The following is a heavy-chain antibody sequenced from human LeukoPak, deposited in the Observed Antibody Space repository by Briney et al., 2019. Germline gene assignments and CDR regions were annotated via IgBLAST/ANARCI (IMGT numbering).Heavy chain of an antibody. CDR1: GFTFSSYA. V-gene: IGHV3-23*01. Sequence: GGSLRLSCAASGFTFSSYAMSWVRQAPGKGLEWVSAISGSGGSTYYADSVKGRFTISRDNSKNTLYLQMNSLRAEDTAVYYCAKAMGITMIVVVITPDFDYWGQGTLVTVSS. CDR2: ISGSGGST. J-gene: IGHJ4*02. D-gene: IGHD3-22*01. CDR3: AKAMGITMIVVVITPDFDY.